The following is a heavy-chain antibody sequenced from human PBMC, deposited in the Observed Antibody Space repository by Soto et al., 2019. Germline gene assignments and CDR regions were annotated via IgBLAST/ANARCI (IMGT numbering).Heavy chain of an antibody. CDR3: ARDQARAFDS. CDR2: ISSSSSYI. V-gene: IGHV3-21*01. Sequence: WGSLRLSCAASGLTFSSYIMNWFRQAPGKGLEWVSSISSSSSYIYYTDSVKGRFTISRDNAKNSLYLQMNSLRAEDTAVYYCARDQARAFDSWGKGPMVTVSS. CDR1: GLTFSSYI. J-gene: IGHJ3*02.